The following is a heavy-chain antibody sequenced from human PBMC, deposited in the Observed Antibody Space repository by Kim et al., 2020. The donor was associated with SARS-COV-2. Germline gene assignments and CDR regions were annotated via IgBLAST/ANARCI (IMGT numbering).Heavy chain of an antibody. CDR1: GFTFSSYA. D-gene: IGHD3-22*01. Sequence: GGSLRLSCAASGFTFSSYAMSWVRQAPGKGLEWVSAISGSGGSTYYADSVKGRFTISRDNSKNTLYLQMNSLRAEDTAVYYCVLESSGNPALGVHDYWGQGTLVTVSS. CDR3: VLESSGNPALGVHDY. J-gene: IGHJ4*02. V-gene: IGHV3-23*01. CDR2: ISGSGGST.